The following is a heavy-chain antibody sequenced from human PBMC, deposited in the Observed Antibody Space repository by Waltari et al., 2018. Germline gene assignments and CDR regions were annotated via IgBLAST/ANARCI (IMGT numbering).Heavy chain of an antibody. J-gene: IGHJ4*02. CDR2: INQDGNGL. Sequence: EVQVVESGGGLVQPGGSLRLSCAASGFTFSNYWMTWVCRAPGKGLEWVANINQDGNGLHYVDSVRGRFTISRDNAKNSMFLQMNSLRAEDTAVYYCARVPLPWYLDYWGQGTLVTVSS. V-gene: IGHV3-7*01. CDR3: ARVPLPWYLDY. CDR1: GFTFSNYW.